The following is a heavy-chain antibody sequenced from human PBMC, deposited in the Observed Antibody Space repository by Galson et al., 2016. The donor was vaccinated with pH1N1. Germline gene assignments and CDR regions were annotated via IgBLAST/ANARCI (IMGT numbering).Heavy chain of an antibody. CDR2: ISLTGSTI. CDR3: ARVKPHYEILTGYFGYYFDY. V-gene: IGHV3-48*03. D-gene: IGHD3-9*01. CDR1: GFSLSNFD. J-gene: IGHJ4*02. Sequence: SLRLSCAASGFSLSNFDMNWVRQAPGKGLEWVSYISLTGSTIYYADPVKGRFTISRDYAKNSLYLKMNSLRAEDTAVSFCARVKPHYEILTGYFGYYFDYWGQGTLVTVSS.